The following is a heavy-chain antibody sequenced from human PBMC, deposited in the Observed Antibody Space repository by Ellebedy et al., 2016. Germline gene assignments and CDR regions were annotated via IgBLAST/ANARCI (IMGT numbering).Heavy chain of an antibody. D-gene: IGHD6-19*01. CDR3: ATERGTAVANPDS. CDR1: SYTFTSYA. Sequence: SVKVSXKASSYTFTSYAISWVRQAPGQGLEWMGGIIPVFGMPYYAQSFQGRVTITADESTSTGYMELSSLTSEDTAVYYCATERGTAVANPDSWGQGTLVTVSS. J-gene: IGHJ4*02. CDR2: IIPVFGMP. V-gene: IGHV1-69*13.